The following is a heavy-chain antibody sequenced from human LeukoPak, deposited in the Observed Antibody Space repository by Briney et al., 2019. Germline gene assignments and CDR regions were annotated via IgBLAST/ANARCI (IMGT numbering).Heavy chain of an antibody. D-gene: IGHD3-22*01. J-gene: IGHJ4*02. CDR2: ISAYNGNT. Sequence: GASVKVSCKASGGTFSSYAISWVRQAPGQGLEWMGWISAYNGNTNYAQKLQGRVTMTTDTSTSTAYMELRSLRSDDTAVYYCARSYYYDSSGYPRHFDYWGQGTLVTVSS. CDR1: GGTFSSYA. CDR3: ARSYYYDSSGYPRHFDY. V-gene: IGHV1-18*01.